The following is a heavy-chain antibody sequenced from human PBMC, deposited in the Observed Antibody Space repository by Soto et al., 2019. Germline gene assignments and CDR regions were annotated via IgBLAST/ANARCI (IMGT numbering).Heavy chain of an antibody. CDR2: INAGNGNT. D-gene: IGHD6-13*01. CDR1: GYTFTSYA. V-gene: IGHV1-3*01. CDR3: ARARRAAAGRYYYYYGMDV. J-gene: IGHJ6*02. Sequence: QVQLVQSGAEVKKPGASVKVSCKASGYTFTSYAMHWVRQAPGQRLEWMGWINAGNGNTKYSQKFQGRVTITRETRASTAYMELSGLGSEDTAVYYCARARRAAAGRYYYYYGMDVWGQGTTVTVSS.